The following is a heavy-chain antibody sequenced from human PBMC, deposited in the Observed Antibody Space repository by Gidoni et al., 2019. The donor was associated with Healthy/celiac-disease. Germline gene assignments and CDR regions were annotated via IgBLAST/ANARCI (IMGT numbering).Heavy chain of an antibody. CDR3: TRCGGYCSGGIDY. V-gene: IGHV3-49*05. CDR2: IRSKAYGGTT. Sequence: EVQLVESGGGLVKPGRSLRLYCTASGFTFGDYAMRWFRQAPGKGLEWVGFIRSKAYGGTTEYAASVKGRFTISRDDSKSIAYLQMNSLKTEDTAVYYCTRCGGYCSGGIDYWGQGTLVTVSS. J-gene: IGHJ4*02. D-gene: IGHD2-15*01. CDR1: GFTFGDYA.